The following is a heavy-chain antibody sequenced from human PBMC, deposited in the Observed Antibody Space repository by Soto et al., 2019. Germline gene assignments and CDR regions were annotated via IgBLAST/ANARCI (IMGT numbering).Heavy chain of an antibody. CDR3: ARVIWSGHLTSDL. CDR2: ISSSSSTI. Sequence: EVQVVESGGGLVQPGGSLRLSCAASGFTFSSNSMNWVRQAPGKGLEWISYISSSSSTIYADSVKGRFTISRDHAKNSLYLQMHSLRDEDTAVYYCARVIWSGHLTSDLWGQGTLVTVSS. J-gene: IGHJ5*02. CDR1: GFTFSSNS. V-gene: IGHV3-48*02. D-gene: IGHD3-3*01.